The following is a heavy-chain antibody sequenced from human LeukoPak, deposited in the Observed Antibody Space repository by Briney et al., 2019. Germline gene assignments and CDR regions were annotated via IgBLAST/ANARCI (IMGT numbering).Heavy chain of an antibody. Sequence: GGSLRLSCAASGFTFSSYVMTWVRQAPGKGLEWVSLISGSGSDIRYADSVRGRFSISRDNSKNTLYLQMNSLRAEDTAVFYCAKLPTTGWYAGGNWFDPWGQGTLVTVSS. J-gene: IGHJ5*02. CDR2: ISGSGSDI. V-gene: IGHV3-23*01. D-gene: IGHD6-19*01. CDR3: AKLPTTGWYAGGNWFDP. CDR1: GFTFSSYV.